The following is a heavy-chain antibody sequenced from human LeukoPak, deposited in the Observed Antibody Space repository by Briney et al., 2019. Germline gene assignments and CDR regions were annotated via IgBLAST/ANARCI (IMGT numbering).Heavy chain of an antibody. J-gene: IGHJ5*02. CDR2: IDKKDNLYAT. V-gene: IGHV3-73*01. Sequence: GGSLKLSCAASGFTFSGSAVHWVRQSSGKGLEWVGHIDKKDNLYATAYAESVKGRFTISRDDSKDTAFLHMDSLKTEDTALYYCTRDRGTYNWFDPWGQGTLVTVSS. CDR1: GFTFSGSA. CDR3: TRDRGTYNWFDP. D-gene: IGHD2-15*01.